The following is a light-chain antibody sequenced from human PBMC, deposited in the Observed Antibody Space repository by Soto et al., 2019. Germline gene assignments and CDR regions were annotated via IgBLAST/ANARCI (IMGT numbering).Light chain of an antibody. CDR2: GGS. V-gene: IGKV3-20*01. Sequence: EIVLTQSPDTLSLSPGERATLSCRASQNIYINSLAWYQQRPGQAPRLLIYGGSTRATAVPDRFSGSGSGTDFALTISRLEPEDFAVYYCQQYGAPPLTFGPGNKVD. CDR3: QQYGAPPLT. J-gene: IGKJ3*01. CDR1: QNIYINS.